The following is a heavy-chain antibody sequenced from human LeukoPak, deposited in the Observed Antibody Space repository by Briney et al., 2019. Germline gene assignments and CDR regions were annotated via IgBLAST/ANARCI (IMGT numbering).Heavy chain of an antibody. D-gene: IGHD5-18*01. CDR1: GFTFSSYG. Sequence: GGSLRLSCAASGFTFSSYGMHWVRQAPGKGLEGVAFIRYDGSNKYYADSVKGRFSISRDNSKSTLYLQMNSLRAEDTAVYYCAKDPRIQNYYYYYMDVWGKGTTVTVSS. J-gene: IGHJ6*03. V-gene: IGHV3-30*02. CDR2: IRYDGSNK. CDR3: AKDPRIQNYYYYYMDV.